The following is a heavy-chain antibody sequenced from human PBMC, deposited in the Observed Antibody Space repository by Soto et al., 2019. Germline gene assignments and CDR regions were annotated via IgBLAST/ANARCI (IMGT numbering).Heavy chain of an antibody. CDR3: ARDRIAVAGNYYYYGMDV. Sequence: QVQLVQSGAEVKKPGASVKVSCKASGYTFTSYGISWVRQAPGQGLEWMGWISAYNGNTNYAQKLQGRVTMTTDTSTSTAYMELRSPRSDDTAVYYCARDRIAVAGNYYYYGMDVWGQGTTVTVSS. CDR1: GYTFTSYG. D-gene: IGHD6-19*01. V-gene: IGHV1-18*01. CDR2: ISAYNGNT. J-gene: IGHJ6*02.